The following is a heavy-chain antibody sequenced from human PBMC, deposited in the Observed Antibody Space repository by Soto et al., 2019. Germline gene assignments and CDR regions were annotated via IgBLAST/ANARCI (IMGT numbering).Heavy chain of an antibody. V-gene: IGHV3-49*04. CDR2: IRGKAYGWTT. J-gene: IGHJ4*02. CDR3: TRDRSSSSETSGYSYY. CDR1: GFTVEGYA. Sequence: GGSLRLSCTASGFTVEGYAMSWVRQAPGKGLEWVGFIRGKAYGWTTEYAACVKGSVNTSRDDSKRITNLQMNSLKTEDTAVYSCTRDRSSSSETSGYSYYWGQGTLVTVSS. D-gene: IGHD3-22*01.